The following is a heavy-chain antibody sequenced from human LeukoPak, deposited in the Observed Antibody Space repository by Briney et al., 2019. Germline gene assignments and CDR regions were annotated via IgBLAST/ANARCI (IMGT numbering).Heavy chain of an antibody. CDR2: ISGSGGST. CDR3: AKLITMVRGVIALDAFDI. D-gene: IGHD3-10*01. V-gene: IGHV3-23*01. Sequence: GGSPRLSCAASGFTFSSYAMSWVRQAPGKGLEWVSAISGSGGSTYYADSVKGRFTISRDNSKNTLYLQMNSLRAEDTAVYYCAKLITMVRGVIALDAFDIWGQGTMVTVSS. J-gene: IGHJ3*02. CDR1: GFTFSSYA.